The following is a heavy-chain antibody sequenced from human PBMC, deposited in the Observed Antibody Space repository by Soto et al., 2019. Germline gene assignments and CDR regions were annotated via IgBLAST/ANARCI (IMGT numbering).Heavy chain of an antibody. CDR1: GGTFSSYT. Sequence: QVQLVQSGAEVKKPGSSVKVSCKASGGTFSSYTISWVRQAPGQGLEWMGRIIPILGIANYAQKFQGRVTSTADKSTSPSYMERSSLRAEDTAVYYYATERRSGGMDVWGQGTTVTVSS. CDR3: ATERRSGGMDV. J-gene: IGHJ6*02. D-gene: IGHD1-1*01. CDR2: IIPILGIA. V-gene: IGHV1-69*02.